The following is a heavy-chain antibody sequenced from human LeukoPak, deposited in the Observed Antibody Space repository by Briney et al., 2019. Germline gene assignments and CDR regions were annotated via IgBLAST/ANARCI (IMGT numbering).Heavy chain of an antibody. CDR3: ARGGSSWYRGSFQH. J-gene: IGHJ1*01. CDR1: GSTFTSYD. Sequence: GASVKVSFKASGSTFTSYDMHWVRQAPGQGLEWMGIINPSGGSTSYAQIFQGRVTMTRDTSTSTVYMGLSSLRSEDTAVYYCARGGSSWYRGSFQHWGQGTLVTVSS. V-gene: IGHV1-46*01. D-gene: IGHD6-13*01. CDR2: INPSGGST.